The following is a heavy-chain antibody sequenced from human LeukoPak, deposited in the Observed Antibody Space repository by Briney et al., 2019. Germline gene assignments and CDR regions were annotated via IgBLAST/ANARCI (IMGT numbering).Heavy chain of an antibody. V-gene: IGHV4-31*03. J-gene: IGHJ6*02. CDR3: ARGHRSSSAYHCNAMDV. D-gene: IGHD3-16*01. CDR2: VYYSGST. Sequence: SETLSLTCTVSGGSISSGSYWWSWIRQHPEKGLEWIGYVYYSGSTYYNPSLKSRVSISVDTSENRLSLTLTSLPAADTAVYYCARGHRSSSAYHCNAMDVWGQGTTVTVSS. CDR1: GGSISSGSYW.